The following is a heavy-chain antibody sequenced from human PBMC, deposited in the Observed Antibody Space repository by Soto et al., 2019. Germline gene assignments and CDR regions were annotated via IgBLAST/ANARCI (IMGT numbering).Heavy chain of an antibody. CDR1: GGTFSSYA. CDR2: IIPIFGTA. V-gene: IGHV1-69*01. J-gene: IGHJ6*02. CDR3: ANLPNWWIWSSGRAKTSSASGYGMDV. Sequence: QVQLVQSGAEVKKPGSSVKVSCKASGGTFSSYAISWVRQAPGQGLEWMGGIIPIFGTANYAQKFQGRVTITADESTSTAYMELSSLRSEDTAVYYCANLPNWWIWSSGRAKTSSASGYGMDVWGQGTTVTVSS. D-gene: IGHD5-12*01.